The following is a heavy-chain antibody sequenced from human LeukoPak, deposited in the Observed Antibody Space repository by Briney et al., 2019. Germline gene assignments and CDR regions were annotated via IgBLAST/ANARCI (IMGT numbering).Heavy chain of an antibody. CDR3: AKDTGGNGAYFYAMDV. D-gene: IGHD4-23*01. V-gene: IGHV3-9*01. J-gene: IGHJ6*02. CDR2: INWNSDTK. CDR1: GFAFHNYA. Sequence: GRSLRLSCVGSGFAFHNYAMHWVRRPPGKGLEWVSAINWNSDTKAYADSVKGRFTISRDRARNSLYLQMDSLRPEDTALYYCAKDTGGNGAYFYAMDVWGQGSSVTVSS.